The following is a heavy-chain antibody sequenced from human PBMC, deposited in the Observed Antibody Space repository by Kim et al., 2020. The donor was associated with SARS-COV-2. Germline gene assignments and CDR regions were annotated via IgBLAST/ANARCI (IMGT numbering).Heavy chain of an antibody. V-gene: IGHV3-48*03. Sequence: GGSLRLSCAASGFTFSSYDMSWVRQAPGKGLEWVSSISSSGSTIYYADSVKGRFTISRDNAKNSLYLQMNSLRAEDKAVYYCARGRDYGGNTPAAFDIWGQGTMVTVSS. CDR1: GFTFSSYD. J-gene: IGHJ3*02. CDR2: ISSSGSTI. CDR3: ARGRDYGGNTPAAFDI. D-gene: IGHD4-17*01.